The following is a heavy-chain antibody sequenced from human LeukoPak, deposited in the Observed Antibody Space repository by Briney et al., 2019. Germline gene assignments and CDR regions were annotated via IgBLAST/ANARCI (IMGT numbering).Heavy chain of an antibody. J-gene: IGHJ4*02. Sequence: GGSLRLSCAAVGLTVTNNYWNWVRQPPGKGPEWISLIYSNGDTRYADSVKGRFTFSRDNSKNTLYLQMNSLRAEDTAVYYCTYGDYPLTYWGQGTLVSASS. V-gene: IGHV3-66*01. CDR2: IYSNGDT. CDR1: GLTVTNNY. D-gene: IGHD4-17*01. CDR3: TYGDYPLTY.